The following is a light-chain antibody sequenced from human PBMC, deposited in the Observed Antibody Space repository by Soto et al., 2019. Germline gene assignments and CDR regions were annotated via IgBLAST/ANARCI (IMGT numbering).Light chain of an antibody. J-gene: IGKJ1*01. V-gene: IGKV3-15*01. CDR3: QQYNNWPP. CDR2: GAS. Sequence: EIVMTQSPATVPVSPGEIATLSCRASQSVSVNLAWYQQKPGQAPRLLIYGASTRATGIPARFSGGGSGTVFTLTISSLHSEYVAVYYCQQYNNWPPLGQGTKVDI. CDR1: QSVSVN.